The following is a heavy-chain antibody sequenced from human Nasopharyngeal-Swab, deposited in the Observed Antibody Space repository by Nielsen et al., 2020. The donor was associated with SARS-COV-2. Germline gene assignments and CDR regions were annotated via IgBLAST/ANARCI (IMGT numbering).Heavy chain of an antibody. CDR1: AFSFSRYG. CDR2: IWYDGSSK. Sequence: GESLKISCTASAFSFSRYGMHWVRQAPGKGLEWVASIWYDGSSKYHADSVKGRFTISRDNSKNTLYLQMNGLRAEDTAVYYCARVRHSINWYDYWGQGTLVTVSS. V-gene: IGHV3-33*01. CDR3: ARVRHSINWYDY. J-gene: IGHJ5*01. D-gene: IGHD3-3*02.